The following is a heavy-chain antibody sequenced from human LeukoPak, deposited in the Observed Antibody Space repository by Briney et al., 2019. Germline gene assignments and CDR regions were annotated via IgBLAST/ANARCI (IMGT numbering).Heavy chain of an antibody. CDR2: IYYSGST. J-gene: IGHJ4*02. CDR1: GGSISSGGYY. V-gene: IGHV4-31*03. D-gene: IGHD3-22*01. CDR3: ARYSIVVVSSFDY. Sequence: SQTLSLTCTVSGGSISSGGYYWSWIRQHPGKGLEWIGYIYYSGSTYYNPSLKSRVTISVDTSKNQFSLKLGSVTAADTAVYYCARYSIVVVSSFDYWGQGTLVTVSS.